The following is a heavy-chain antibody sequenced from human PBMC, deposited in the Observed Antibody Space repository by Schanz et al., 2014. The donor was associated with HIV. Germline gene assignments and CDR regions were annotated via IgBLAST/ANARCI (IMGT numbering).Heavy chain of an antibody. CDR1: GFTFSSYA. V-gene: IGHV3-30-3*01. Sequence: VQLVESGGGLVKPGGSQRLSCAASGFTFSSYAMHWVRQAPGKGLEWVAVISYDGSNKYYADSVKGRFTISRDNSKNTLYLQINSLRADDTAVYYCARDVSYDSSGYYSDYYYGMDVWGQGTTVTVSS. D-gene: IGHD3-22*01. CDR2: ISYDGSNK. J-gene: IGHJ6*02. CDR3: ARDVSYDSSGYYSDYYYGMDV.